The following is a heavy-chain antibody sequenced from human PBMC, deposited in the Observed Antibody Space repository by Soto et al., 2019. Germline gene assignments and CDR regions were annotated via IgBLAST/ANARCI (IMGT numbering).Heavy chain of an antibody. D-gene: IGHD6-19*01. CDR3: TRDPLIAVAAYDAFDI. J-gene: IGHJ3*02. CDR2: IWYDGSNK. Sequence: HPGGSLRLSCAASGFTFSSYGMHWVRQAPGKGLEWVAVIWYDGSNKYYADSVKGRYTISRDDSKNTVYLQMNSLGAEDTAVYYCTRDPLIAVAAYDAFDIWGQGTSVTVSS. V-gene: IGHV3-33*01. CDR1: GFTFSSYG.